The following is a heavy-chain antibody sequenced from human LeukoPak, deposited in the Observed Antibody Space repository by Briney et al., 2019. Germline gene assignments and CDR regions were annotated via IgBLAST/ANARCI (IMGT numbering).Heavy chain of an antibody. CDR2: IKSKTNGETT. D-gene: IGHD2-8*01. V-gene: IGHV3-15*01. CDR1: AFTFSSYG. Sequence: GGSLRLSCAASAFTFSSYGMHWVRQAPGKGLEWVGRIKSKTNGETTDYGAPVKGRFTISRDDSKNTMYLQMNSLKTEDTAFYYCNTDSLVQNYWGQGILVTVSS. J-gene: IGHJ4*02. CDR3: NTDSLVQNY.